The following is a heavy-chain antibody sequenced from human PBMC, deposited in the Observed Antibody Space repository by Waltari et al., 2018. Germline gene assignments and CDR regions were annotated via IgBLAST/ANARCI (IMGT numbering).Heavy chain of an antibody. J-gene: IGHJ4*02. CDR3: FGDYYG. V-gene: IGHV1-2*02. Sequence: QVQLLQSGAELKKPGATVTVSCKASGYSFSERYLQWVRQAPGQGFGWIGLIKPKTGDQNSAKKFQGRLTMTREMFKNTANIDLSGMTSDDTAVYYCFGDYYGWGQGTLVTVSS. D-gene: IGHD3-10*01. CDR1: GYSFSERY. CDR2: IKPKTGDQ.